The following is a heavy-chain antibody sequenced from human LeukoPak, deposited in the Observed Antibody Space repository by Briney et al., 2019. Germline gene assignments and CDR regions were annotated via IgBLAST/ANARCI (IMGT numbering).Heavy chain of an antibody. CDR2: IWYDGSNK. CDR3: ARNSYSSSWIDDY. V-gene: IGHV3-33*01. D-gene: IGHD6-13*01. CDR1: GFTFSSYG. J-gene: IGHJ4*02. Sequence: AGGSLRLSCAASGFTFSSYGMHWVRQAPGSGLEWVALIWYDGSNKYYADSVKGRFTISRDNSKHTLYLQMNSLRAEDTAVYFCARNSYSSSWIDDYWGQGTLVTVSS.